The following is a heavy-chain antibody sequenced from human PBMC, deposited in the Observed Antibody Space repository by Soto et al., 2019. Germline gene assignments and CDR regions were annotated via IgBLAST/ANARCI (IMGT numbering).Heavy chain of an antibody. Sequence: GGSLRLSCAASGFTFTSYTMNWVRQAPGKGLEWVSSISSSSDYIYYADSMKGRVTISRDNAKNSLFLDMNSLTGEDTAVYYCARARVYATGPLDFWGQGTLVTVSS. J-gene: IGHJ4*02. V-gene: IGHV3-21*06. CDR1: GFTFTSYT. D-gene: IGHD6-13*01. CDR2: ISSSSDYI. CDR3: ARARVYATGPLDF.